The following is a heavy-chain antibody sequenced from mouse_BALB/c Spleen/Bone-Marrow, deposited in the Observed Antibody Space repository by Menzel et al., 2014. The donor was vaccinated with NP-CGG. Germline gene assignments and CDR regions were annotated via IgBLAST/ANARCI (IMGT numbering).Heavy chain of an antibody. V-gene: IGHV5-12-1*01. Sequence: EVQVVESGGGLVKPGGSLKFSCAASGFAFSGYDMSWVRQTPEKRLEWVAYISSGGSNTYYPDPVKGRFTISRDNAKNTLYLQMNSLKSEDTAMYYCARQRGYAYAMDYWGQGISVTVSS. J-gene: IGHJ4*01. CDR2: ISSGGSNT. CDR3: ARQRGYAYAMDY. D-gene: IGHD2-2*01. CDR1: GFAFSGYD.